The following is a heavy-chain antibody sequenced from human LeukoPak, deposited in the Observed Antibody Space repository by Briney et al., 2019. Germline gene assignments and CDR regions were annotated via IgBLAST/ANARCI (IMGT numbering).Heavy chain of an antibody. D-gene: IGHD5-12*01. CDR2: TYDRSRWYN. J-gene: IGHJ6*04. CDR1: GDSVSINSAA. V-gene: IGHV6-1*01. CDR3: ARVPFRWYRGYAQGDYYYYGMDV. Sequence: SQTLSLTCAISGDSVSINSAAWNWIRQSPSRGLEWLGRTYDRSRWYNDCAVSVKSRITINPDTSKNQFSLQLNSVTPEDTAVYYCARVPFRWYRGYAQGDYYYYGMDVWGKGTTVTVSS.